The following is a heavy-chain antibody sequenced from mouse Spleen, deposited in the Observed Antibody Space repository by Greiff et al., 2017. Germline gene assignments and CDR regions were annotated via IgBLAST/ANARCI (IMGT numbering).Heavy chain of an antibody. Sequence: EVMLVESGGDLVKPGGSLKLSCAASGFTFSSYGMSWVRQTPDKRLEWVATISSGGSYTYYPDSVKGRFTISRDNAKNTLYLQMSSLKSEDTAMYYCARHTFYDWYFDVWGTGTTVTVSS. CDR3: ARHTFYDWYFDV. CDR2: ISSGGSYT. D-gene: IGHD1-1*01. J-gene: IGHJ1*03. V-gene: IGHV5-6*01. CDR1: GFTFSSYG.